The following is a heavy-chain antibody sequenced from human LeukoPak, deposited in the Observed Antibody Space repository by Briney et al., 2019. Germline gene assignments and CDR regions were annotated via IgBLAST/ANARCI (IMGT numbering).Heavy chain of an antibody. V-gene: IGHV4-39*01. CDR2: IYYSGST. D-gene: IGHD4-17*01. CDR3: ARHGGYGDYVVDY. Sequence: PSETLSLTCTVSGGSISSSSYYWGWIRQPPGKGLEWIGSIYYSGSTYYNPSLKSRVTISVDTSKNQFSLKLSSVTAADTAVYYCARHGGYGDYVVDYWGQGTLVTVSS. J-gene: IGHJ4*02. CDR1: GGSISSSSYY.